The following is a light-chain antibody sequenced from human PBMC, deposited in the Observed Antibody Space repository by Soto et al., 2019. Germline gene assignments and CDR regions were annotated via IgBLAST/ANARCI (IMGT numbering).Light chain of an antibody. J-gene: IGKJ5*01. V-gene: IGKV3-11*01. CDR2: DAS. Sequence: EIVLTQSPATLSLSPGASATLSCRASQSVSSYLAWYQQKPGQAPRLLIYDASNRATGIPARVSGSGSGTDVTLTISSLEPEDFAVYYGQQRSNWPITFGQGTRLEIK. CDR3: QQRSNWPIT. CDR1: QSVSSY.